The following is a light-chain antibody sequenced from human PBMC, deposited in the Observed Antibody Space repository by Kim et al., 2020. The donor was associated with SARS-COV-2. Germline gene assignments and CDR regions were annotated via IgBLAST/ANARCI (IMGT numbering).Light chain of an antibody. CDR3: AAWDDSLSGRV. CDR1: SSNIGSNY. J-gene: IGLJ2*01. V-gene: IGLV1-47*02. Sequence: QSVLTQPPSASGTPGQRVTISCSGSSSNIGSNYVYWYQQLPGTAPKLLIYSNNQRPSGVPDRFSGSKSGTSASLAISGLRSEDEADYYCAAWDDSLSGRVFGRGTQLTVL. CDR2: SNN.